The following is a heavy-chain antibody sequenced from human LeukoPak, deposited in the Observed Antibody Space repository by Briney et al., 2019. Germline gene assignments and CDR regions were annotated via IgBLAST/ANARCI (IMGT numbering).Heavy chain of an antibody. Sequence: SETLSLTCTVSGGSISSYYWSWIRQPPGKGLEWIGYIYYSGSTNYNPSLKSRVTISVDTSKNQFSLKLSSVTAADTAVYYCARVGDNIIFDYWGQGTLVTVSS. J-gene: IGHJ4*02. V-gene: IGHV4-59*01. D-gene: IGHD4-17*01. CDR1: GGSISSYY. CDR3: ARVGDNIIFDY. CDR2: IYYSGST.